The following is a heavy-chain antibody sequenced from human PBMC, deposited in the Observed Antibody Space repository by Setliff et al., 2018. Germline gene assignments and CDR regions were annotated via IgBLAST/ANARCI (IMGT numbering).Heavy chain of an antibody. CDR2: INPTGGST. Sequence: ASVKVSCKASGYTFTSYYMHWVRQAPGQGLEWMGLINPTGGSTSHAQKFQGRVTMTRDTSTSTVFMELSSLRSEDTAVYYCARDRNDNYESSGYYYAGGYMDVWGKGTTVTVSS. CDR3: ARDRNDNYESSGYYYAGGYMDV. CDR1: GYTFTSYY. V-gene: IGHV1-46*01. J-gene: IGHJ6*03. D-gene: IGHD3-22*01.